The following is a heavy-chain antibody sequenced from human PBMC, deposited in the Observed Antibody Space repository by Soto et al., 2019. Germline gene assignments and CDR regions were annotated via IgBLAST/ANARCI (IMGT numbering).Heavy chain of an antibody. CDR1: GFTFSSYA. CDR3: AKDGASLGGDYFDY. Sequence: GGSLILSCAASGFTFSSYAMSWVRQAPGKGLEWVSAISGSGGSTYYADSVKGRFTISRDNSKNALYLQMNSLRAEDKAVYYCAKDGASLGGDYFDYWGQGTLVTVSS. D-gene: IGHD1-26*01. CDR2: ISGSGGST. V-gene: IGHV3-23*01. J-gene: IGHJ4*02.